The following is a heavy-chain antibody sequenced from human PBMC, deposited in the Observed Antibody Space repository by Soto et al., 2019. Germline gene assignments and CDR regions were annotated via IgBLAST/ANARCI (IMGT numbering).Heavy chain of an antibody. D-gene: IGHD2-2*01. J-gene: IGHJ3*02. CDR1: GGSISSGGYY. Sequence: SETLSLTCTFSGGSISSGGYYWSWIRQHPGKGLEWIGYIYYSGSTYYNPSLKSRVTISVDTSKNQFSLKLSSVTAADTAVYYCARGDIVLVPAASQVAFDIWGQGTMVTVS. CDR3: ARGDIVLVPAASQVAFDI. CDR2: IYYSGST. V-gene: IGHV4-31*03.